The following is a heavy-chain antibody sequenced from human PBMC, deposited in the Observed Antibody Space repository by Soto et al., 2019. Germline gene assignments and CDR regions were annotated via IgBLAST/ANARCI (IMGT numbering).Heavy chain of an antibody. CDR1: GGTFSSYT. CDR2: IIPIIGIT. CDR3: ARNYYDSSGHQSWLDP. Sequence: SVKGSCKASGGTFSSYTISWVRQAPGQGLEWMGRIIPIIGITNYAQKFQGRVTMTTDTSTSTACMELRSLRSDDTAVYYCARNYYDSSGHQSWLDPWGQGTLVTVSS. D-gene: IGHD3-22*01. V-gene: IGHV1-69*02. J-gene: IGHJ5*02.